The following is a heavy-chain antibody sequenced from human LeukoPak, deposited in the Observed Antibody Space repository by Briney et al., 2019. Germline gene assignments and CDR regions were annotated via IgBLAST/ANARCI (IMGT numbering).Heavy chain of an antibody. Sequence: AGGSLRLSCAASGFTFSSYSMNWVRQAPGKGLEWVAVVSYDGKSKYYADSVKGRFTISRDNSESTVDLQMTTLRPEDTAVYYCAREVSGRRNYFDSWGQGTLVTVSS. D-gene: IGHD6-19*01. CDR3: AREVSGRRNYFDS. J-gene: IGHJ4*02. V-gene: IGHV3-30*03. CDR2: VSYDGKSK. CDR1: GFTFSSYS.